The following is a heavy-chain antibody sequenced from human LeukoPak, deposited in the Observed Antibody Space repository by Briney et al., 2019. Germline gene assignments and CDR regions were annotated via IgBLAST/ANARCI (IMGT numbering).Heavy chain of an antibody. CDR1: GGSFSGYY. V-gene: IGHV4-34*01. Sequence: KPSETLSLTCAVNGGSFSGYYWGGIRNPPGKGLEWIGEINHSGSTNYNPSLKSRVTISVDTSKNQFSLKLSSVTAADTAVYYCARGLGYYYYMDVWGKGTTVTVSS. J-gene: IGHJ6*03. CDR2: INHSGST. D-gene: IGHD7-27*01. CDR3: ARGLGYYYYMDV.